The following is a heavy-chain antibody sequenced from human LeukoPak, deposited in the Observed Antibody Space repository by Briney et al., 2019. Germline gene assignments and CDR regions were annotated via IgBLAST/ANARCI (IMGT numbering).Heavy chain of an antibody. CDR2: INPNSGGT. J-gene: IGHJ4*02. CDR1: GYTFTGYY. Sequence: GASVKVSCKASGYTFTGYYMHWVRQAPGQGLERMGWINPNSGGTNYAQKFQGWVTMTRDTSISTAYMELSRLRSDDTAVYYCARDYSSGWPNFDYWGQGTLVTVSS. CDR3: ARDYSSGWPNFDY. D-gene: IGHD6-19*01. V-gene: IGHV1-2*04.